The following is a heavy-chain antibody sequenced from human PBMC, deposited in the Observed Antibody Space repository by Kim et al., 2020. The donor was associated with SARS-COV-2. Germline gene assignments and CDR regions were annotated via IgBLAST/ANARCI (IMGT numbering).Heavy chain of an antibody. D-gene: IGHD3-22*01. CDR3: ARPPLYYYDSSGYLGI. V-gene: IGHV3-48*03. Sequence: GGSLRLSCAASGFTFSSYEMNWVRQAPGKGLEWVSYISSSGSTIYYADSVKGRFTISRDNAKNSLYLQMNSLRAEDTAVYYCARPPLYYYDSSGYLGIWGQGNLVTVSS. CDR2: ISSSGSTI. CDR1: GFTFSSYE. J-gene: IGHJ4*02.